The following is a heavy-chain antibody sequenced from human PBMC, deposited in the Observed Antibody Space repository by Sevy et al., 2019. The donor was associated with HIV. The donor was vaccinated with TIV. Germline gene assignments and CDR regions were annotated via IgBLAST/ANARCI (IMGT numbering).Heavy chain of an antibody. Sequence: SETLSLTCTVSGGSISNYYWSWIRQPPGKGLEWNGYIYYSGSTNYNPSLKSRVTLSLDTSKNQFSLKLNSVTAADTAVYYCARHLRNWFDPWGQGILVTVSS. J-gene: IGHJ5*02. V-gene: IGHV4-59*08. CDR2: IYYSGST. CDR3: ARHLRNWFDP. CDR1: GGSISNYY.